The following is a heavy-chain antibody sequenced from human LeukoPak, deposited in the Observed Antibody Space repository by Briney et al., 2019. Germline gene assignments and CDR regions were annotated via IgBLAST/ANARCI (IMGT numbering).Heavy chain of an antibody. Sequence: SETLSLTCTVSGDSINTNNHWAWIRQPAGKGLEWIGRLHNSGNTNYNPSLQSRVTISVDTSKNQFSLKMTSATAADTAVYFCARDPLRSSFDPWGQGILVTVSS. D-gene: IGHD6-13*01. CDR2: LHNSGNT. V-gene: IGHV4-4*07. CDR1: GDSINTNN. CDR3: ARDPLRSSFDP. J-gene: IGHJ5*02.